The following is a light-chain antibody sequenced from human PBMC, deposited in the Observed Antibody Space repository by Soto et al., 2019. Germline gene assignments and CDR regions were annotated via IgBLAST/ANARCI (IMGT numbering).Light chain of an antibody. Sequence: QSAPTQPASVSGSPGQSIPISCTGTSSDVGSYNLVSWYQQHPGKAPKLMIYEGSKRPSGVSNRFSGSKSGNTASLTISGLQAEDEADYYCCSYAGSSTFVFGGGTKLTVL. CDR3: CSYAGSSTFV. CDR2: EGS. J-gene: IGLJ2*01. V-gene: IGLV2-23*03. CDR1: SSDVGSYNL.